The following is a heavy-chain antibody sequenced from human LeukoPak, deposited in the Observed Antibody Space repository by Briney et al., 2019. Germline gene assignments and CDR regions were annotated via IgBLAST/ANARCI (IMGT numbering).Heavy chain of an antibody. CDR1: GASFSDYY. CDR2: IYYSGST. J-gene: IGHJ4*02. Sequence: SETLSLTCTVSGASFSDYYCNSSRQPPRKGLEWIGYIYYSGSTNYNPSLKSRVTISVDTSKNQFSLKLSSVTAADTAVYYCAADRLYSSGPDYWGQGTLVTVSS. CDR3: AADRLYSSGPDY. V-gene: IGHV4-59*01. D-gene: IGHD6-19*01.